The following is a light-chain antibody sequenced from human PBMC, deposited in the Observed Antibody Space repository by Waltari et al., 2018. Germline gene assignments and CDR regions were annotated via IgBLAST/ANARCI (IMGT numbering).Light chain of an antibody. J-gene: IGKJ1*01. CDR2: GAS. V-gene: IGKV3-20*01. CDR1: QSVGRS. CDR3: QHYLRLPVS. Sequence: EIVLTQSPGTLSLSPGARATLSCRASQSVGRSLAWYQQRPGQAPRLLMYGASSMAANIPDRFGGSGSGTDFSLTINRLEPEDFAVYYCQHYLRLPVSFGQGTKVEIK.